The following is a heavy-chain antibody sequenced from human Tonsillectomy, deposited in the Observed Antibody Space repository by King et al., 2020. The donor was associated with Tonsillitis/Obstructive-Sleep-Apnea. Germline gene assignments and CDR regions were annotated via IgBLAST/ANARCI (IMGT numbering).Heavy chain of an antibody. V-gene: IGHV4-59*08. CDR3: ARGLKTQINWNDVWFDR. CDR1: GGSISSNY. CDR2: IYYTGSG. J-gene: IGHJ5*02. D-gene: IGHD1-1*01. Sequence: VQLQESGPGLVKPSETLSLTCTVSGGSISSNYWTWIRQPPGKGLEYIGYIYYTGSGNYNPSLNSRVIISIDTSKNQFSLNLSSVTAADTAVYYCARGLKTQINWNDVWFDRWGQGTLVTVSS.